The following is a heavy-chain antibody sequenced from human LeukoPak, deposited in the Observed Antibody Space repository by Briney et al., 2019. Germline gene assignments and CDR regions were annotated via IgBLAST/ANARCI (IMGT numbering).Heavy chain of an antibody. D-gene: IGHD6-19*01. J-gene: IGHJ4*02. CDR3: ARAGSSGSVDY. CDR2: INRDGSEK. V-gene: IGHV3-7*04. CDR1: GFMFSTYW. Sequence: PGGSLRLSCEASGFMFSTYWMSWVHQAPGKGLEWVAIINRDGSEKFFVDSVKGRFTISRDNAKNSLFLQMNSLRAEDTAVYYCARAGSSGSVDYWGQGTLVTVSS.